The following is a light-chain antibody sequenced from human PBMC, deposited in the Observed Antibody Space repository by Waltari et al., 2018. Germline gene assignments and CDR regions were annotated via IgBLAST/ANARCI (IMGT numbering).Light chain of an antibody. CDR3: QQYDDWPAT. Sequence: ERVLTQSPDIPPASPGETGTLSCRASQSSSTNVAWYQHKPGQAPWLLIYNGATRHTGIPATFSGSGSGTEFTLTISSLQPEDFAVYFCQQYDDWPATFGQGTKVDI. CDR2: NGA. J-gene: IGKJ1*01. V-gene: IGKV3-15*01. CDR1: QSSSTN.